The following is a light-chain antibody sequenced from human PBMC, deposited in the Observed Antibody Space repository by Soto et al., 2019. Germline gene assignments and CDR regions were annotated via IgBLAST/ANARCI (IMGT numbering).Light chain of an antibody. CDR3: CSYAGSYV. CDR2: DVS. V-gene: IGLV2-11*01. Sequence: QSARTQPRSVSGSPGQSVTISCNGTSSDVGGYNYVSWYQQHPGKAPKLMIYDVSKRPSGVPDRFSGSKSGNTASLTISGLQAEDEADYYCCSYAGSYVFGTGTKVTVL. CDR1: SSDVGGYNY. J-gene: IGLJ1*01.